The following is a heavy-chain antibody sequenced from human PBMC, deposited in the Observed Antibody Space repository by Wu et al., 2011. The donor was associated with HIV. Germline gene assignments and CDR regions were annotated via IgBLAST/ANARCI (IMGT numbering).Heavy chain of an antibody. Sequence: QVQLVQSGAEVKKPGASVKVSCKASGYTFTSYYMHWVRQAPGQGLEWMGRIIPVFGTTNYAQNLQGRVTVTTDTSTSTVYMEVRSLRSDDTAVYYCARDPPGYPYYFDYWGQGTLVTVSS. CDR3: ARDPPGYPYYFDY. J-gene: IGHJ4*02. V-gene: IGHV1-46*01. D-gene: IGHD5-12*01. CDR1: GYTFTSYY. CDR2: IIPVFGTT.